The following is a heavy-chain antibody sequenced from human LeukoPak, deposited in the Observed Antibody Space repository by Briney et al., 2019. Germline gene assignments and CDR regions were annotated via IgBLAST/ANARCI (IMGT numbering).Heavy chain of an antibody. D-gene: IGHD5-12*01. J-gene: IGHJ4*02. CDR2: ITDNGGTR. CDR1: GFTFSTFT. Sequence: GGSLRLSCAASGFTFSTFTMHWVRQAPGKGLEYVSGITDNGGTRNYANSVKGRFTISRDNSKNTLYLQMGSLRPDDIALYYCAIQISGYVYWGQGTLVTVSS. V-gene: IGHV3-64*01. CDR3: AIQISGYVY.